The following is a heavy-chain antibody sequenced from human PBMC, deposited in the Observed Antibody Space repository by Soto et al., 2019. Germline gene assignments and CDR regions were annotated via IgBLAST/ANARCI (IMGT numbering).Heavy chain of an antibody. CDR3: AKGVYWGSGSPSFDC. CDR2: INGGGGST. Sequence: GGSLRLSCAASGFIFSNSAMTWVRQAPGKGLEWVSGINGGGGSTYSADSVKGRFTISRDNSKNTLYLQMNSLRAEDTALYYCAKGVYWGSGSPSFDCWGQGTLVTVSS. CDR1: GFIFSNSA. V-gene: IGHV3-23*01. J-gene: IGHJ4*02. D-gene: IGHD3-10*01.